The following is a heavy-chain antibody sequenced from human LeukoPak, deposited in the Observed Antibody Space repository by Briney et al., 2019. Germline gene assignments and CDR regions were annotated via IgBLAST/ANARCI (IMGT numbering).Heavy chain of an antibody. V-gene: IGHV3-74*01. D-gene: IGHD2/OR15-2a*01. Sequence: GGSLRLSCAASGNYWMHWVRQVPGKGLVWVSHINSDGSWTSYADSVKGRLTISKDNAKNTVYLQMNGLRAEDTAVYYCVSFYETYWGRGTLVTVSS. J-gene: IGHJ4*02. CDR3: VSFYETY. CDR1: GNYW. CDR2: INSDGSWT.